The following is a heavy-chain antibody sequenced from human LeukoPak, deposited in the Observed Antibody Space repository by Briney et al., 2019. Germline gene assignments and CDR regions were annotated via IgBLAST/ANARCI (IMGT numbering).Heavy chain of an antibody. CDR3: ARGPDSGSYYTFDY. CDR2: IYYSGST. D-gene: IGHD1-26*01. V-gene: IGHV4-59*01. J-gene: IGHJ4*02. Sequence: SETLSLTCTVSGGSISTYYWTWIRQPPGKGLEWIGYIYYSGSTNYNPSLKSRVTISVDTSKNQFSLKLSSVTAADTAVYYCARGPDSGSYYTFDYWGQGTLVTVSS. CDR1: GGSISTYY.